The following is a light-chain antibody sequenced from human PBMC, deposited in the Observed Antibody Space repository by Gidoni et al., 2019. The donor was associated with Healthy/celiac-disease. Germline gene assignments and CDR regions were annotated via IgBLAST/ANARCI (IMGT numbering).Light chain of an antibody. CDR3: QQYYSYPFT. J-gene: IGKJ3*01. V-gene: IGKV1-8*01. CDR2: AAS. CDR1: QGISSY. Sequence: AIRMTQSPSSLSASTGDSVTITCRASQGISSYLAWYQQKPGKAPKLLIYAASTLQSGVPSRFSGSGSGTDFTLTISCLQSEDVASYYCQQYYSYPFTFGPGTKVDIK.